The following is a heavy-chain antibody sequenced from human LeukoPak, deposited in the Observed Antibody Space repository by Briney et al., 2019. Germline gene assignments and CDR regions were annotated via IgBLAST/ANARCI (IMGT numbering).Heavy chain of an antibody. V-gene: IGHV4-30-2*01. CDR2: IYHSGST. J-gene: IGHJ3*02. D-gene: IGHD2-15*01. CDR1: GGSISSGGYS. CDR3: ARSHLGYCSGGSCYWDAFDI. Sequence: SQTLSLTCAVSGGSISSGGYSWSWIRQPPGKGLEWIGYIYHSGSTYYNPSLKSRVTISVDRSKNQFSLKLSSVTAADTAVYSCARSHLGYCSGGSCYWDAFDIWGQGTMVTVSS.